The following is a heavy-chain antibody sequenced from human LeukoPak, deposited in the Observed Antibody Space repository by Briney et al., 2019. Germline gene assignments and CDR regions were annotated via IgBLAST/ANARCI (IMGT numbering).Heavy chain of an antibody. CDR1: GFTFRTYG. Sequence: GGSLRLSCEASGFTFRTYGTHWGRPAPEEGLEWLTSIIYVGGNKYYADSVNGRFIIYRDDSKNALYLQLNSLTAEDTAVYYCAKDPCSNYLGDYYYYMDVWGKGTTVTVSS. CDR3: AKDPCSNYLGDYYYYMDV. J-gene: IGHJ6*03. CDR2: IIYVGGNK. D-gene: IGHD4-11*01. V-gene: IGHV3-30*02.